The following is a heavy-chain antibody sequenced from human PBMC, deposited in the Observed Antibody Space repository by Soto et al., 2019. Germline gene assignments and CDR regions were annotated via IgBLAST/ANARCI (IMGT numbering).Heavy chain of an antibody. CDR1: GGSISSYY. D-gene: IGHD2-2*01. Sequence: SETLSLTCTVSGGSISSYYWSWIRQPPGKGLEWIGYIYYSGSTNYNPSLKSRVTISVDTSKNQFSLKLSSVTAADTAVYYCARKEGYCISTSCFDWFDPWGQGTLVTVSS. CDR2: IYYSGST. J-gene: IGHJ5*02. CDR3: ARKEGYCISTSCFDWFDP. V-gene: IGHV4-59*01.